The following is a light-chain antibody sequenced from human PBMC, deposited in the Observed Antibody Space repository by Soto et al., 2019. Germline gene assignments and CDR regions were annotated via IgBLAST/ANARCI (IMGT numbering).Light chain of an antibody. CDR1: LSVGSN. V-gene: IGKV3-15*01. Sequence: EIVMSQSPATLSVSPGEGATLSCRASLSVGSNLAWYQQKPGQAPRLLIYGASTRAAGIPARFSGSGSGTEFTLTVSSLQSEDFAFYYCQQHNNWPLTFGQGTKVDI. CDR3: QQHNNWPLT. CDR2: GAS. J-gene: IGKJ1*01.